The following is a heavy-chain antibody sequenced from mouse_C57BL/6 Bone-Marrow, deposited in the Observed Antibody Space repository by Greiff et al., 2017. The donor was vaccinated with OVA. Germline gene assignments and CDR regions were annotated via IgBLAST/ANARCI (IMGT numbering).Heavy chain of an antibody. Sequence: VQLQQSGAELVRPGASVKLSCTASGFNVKDDYMHWVKQRPEQGLGWIGWIDPENGDTAYASKFRGKAPIPAATSSNTAYLQLSSLTSEDTAVYYCTSYGNFDYWGQGTTLTVSS. CDR2: IDPENGDT. CDR1: GFNVKDDY. V-gene: IGHV14-4*01. J-gene: IGHJ2*01. CDR3: TSYGNFDY. D-gene: IGHD2-1*01.